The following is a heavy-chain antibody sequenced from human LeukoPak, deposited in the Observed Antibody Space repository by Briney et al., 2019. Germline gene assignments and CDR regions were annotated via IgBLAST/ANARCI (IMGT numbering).Heavy chain of an antibody. V-gene: IGHV1-18*01. J-gene: IGHJ4*02. Sequence: ASVKVSCKASGYTFTRHGISWVRQAPGQGLEWMGWISAYNGNTNYAKKLQGRVTMTTDTSTSTAYMELRSLGSDGTAGFYWAGDRGERFFVLCDYWGQGTVVSVS. D-gene: IGHD3-3*01. CDR2: ISAYNGNT. CDR3: AGDRGERFFVLCDY. CDR1: GYTFTRHG.